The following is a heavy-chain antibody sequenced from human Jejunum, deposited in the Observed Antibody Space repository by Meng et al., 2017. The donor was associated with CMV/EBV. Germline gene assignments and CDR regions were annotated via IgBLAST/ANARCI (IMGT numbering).Heavy chain of an antibody. J-gene: IGHJ6*02. CDR3: AGSIVVVSAGFLFHYDYYGMDV. D-gene: IGHD2-15*01. CDR2: INPDSGVT. V-gene: IGHV1-2*02. Sequence: MHWVRQAPGQRLEWMGRINPDSGVTKYAQKFQGRVTMTRDTSTSTVYMELSRLRSDDTAIYYCAGSIVVVSAGFLFHYDYYGMDVWGQGTTVTVSS.